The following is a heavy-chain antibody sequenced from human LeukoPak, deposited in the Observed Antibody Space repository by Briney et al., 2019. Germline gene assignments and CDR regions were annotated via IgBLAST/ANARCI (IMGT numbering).Heavy chain of an antibody. CDR2: ISSSTSYI. D-gene: IGHD4-17*01. J-gene: IGHJ4*02. V-gene: IGHV3-21*01. Sequence: PGGSLRLSCAASGFTYSSYSMNWIRQAPGKGLEWVSSISSSTSYIYYADSVKGRFTISKDNAKNSLYLQMNSLRAEDTAVYYCARAGGSTVSHSDYWGQGTLVTVSS. CDR3: ARAGGSTVSHSDY. CDR1: GFTYSSYS.